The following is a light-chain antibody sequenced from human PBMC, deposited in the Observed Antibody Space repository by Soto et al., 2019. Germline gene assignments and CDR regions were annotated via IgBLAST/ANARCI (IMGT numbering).Light chain of an antibody. V-gene: IGKV3-11*01. CDR1: QGVGRF. Sequence: EIVLTQSPATLSLSPGERAALSCRASQGVGRFLAWYQQKPGQAPRLLIYDASNRATGIPARFSGSGSGTDFTLAINTLEPEDFAVYYCQQRGGWPLTVGGGTKVEIK. CDR3: QQRGGWPLT. J-gene: IGKJ4*01. CDR2: DAS.